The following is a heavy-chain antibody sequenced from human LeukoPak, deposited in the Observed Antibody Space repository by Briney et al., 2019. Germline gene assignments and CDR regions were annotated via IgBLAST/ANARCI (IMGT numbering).Heavy chain of an antibody. Sequence: SETLSLTCTVPGGSISSHYWSWIRQPSGKGLEWIGYMYDSVRTKDNPSLKSRVTLSADTPKNRFSLRLSSVTAADTAVYYCATIKRGNIYGYFDFWGQGILVTVSS. CDR1: GGSISSHY. D-gene: IGHD5-18*01. J-gene: IGHJ4*02. CDR3: ATIKRGNIYGYFDF. CDR2: MYDSVRT. V-gene: IGHV4-59*11.